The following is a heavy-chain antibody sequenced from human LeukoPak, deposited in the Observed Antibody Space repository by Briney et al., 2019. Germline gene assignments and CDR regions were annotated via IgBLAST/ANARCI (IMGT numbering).Heavy chain of an antibody. CDR1: GGSISSGGYY. D-gene: IGHD1-26*01. CDR2: IYYSGST. CDR3: ARVTQVGATTSDF. J-gene: IGHJ4*02. V-gene: IGHV4-31*03. Sequence: SQTLSLTCTVSGGSISSGGYYWSWIRQHPGKGLEWIGYIYYSGSTYYNPSLNSRVTISVDTSKNQFSLKLSSVTAADTAVYYCARVTQVGATTSDFWGQGTLVTVSS.